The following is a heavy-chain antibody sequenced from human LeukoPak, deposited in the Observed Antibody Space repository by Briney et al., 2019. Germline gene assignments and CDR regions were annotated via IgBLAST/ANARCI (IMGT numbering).Heavy chain of an antibody. CDR1: GFTFSSYG. D-gene: IGHD6-13*01. Sequence: PGGSLRLSCAASGFTFSSYGMHWVRQAPGKGLEWVAVIWYDGSNKYYADSVKGRFTISRDNSKNTLYLQMNSLRAEDTAVYYCARDHSSSWLGYWGQGTLVTVSS. J-gene: IGHJ4*02. V-gene: IGHV3-33*08. CDR3: ARDHSSSWLGY. CDR2: IWYDGSNK.